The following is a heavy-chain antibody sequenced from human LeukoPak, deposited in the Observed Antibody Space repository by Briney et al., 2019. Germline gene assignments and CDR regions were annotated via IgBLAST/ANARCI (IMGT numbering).Heavy chain of an antibody. Sequence: PGGSLRLSCAASGFTFSNYAMNWVRQAPGKGLEWVSLISGDGGSTYYADSVKGRFTISRDNSKNSLYLQMNSLRTEDTALYYCAKDMVRGVTPDYWGQGTLVTVSS. CDR1: GFTFSNYA. J-gene: IGHJ4*02. V-gene: IGHV3-43*02. CDR2: ISGDGGST. CDR3: AKDMVRGVTPDY. D-gene: IGHD3-10*01.